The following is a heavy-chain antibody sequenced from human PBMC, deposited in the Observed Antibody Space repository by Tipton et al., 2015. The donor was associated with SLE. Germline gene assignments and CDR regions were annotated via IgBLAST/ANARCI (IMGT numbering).Heavy chain of an antibody. CDR1: GGSISSSSYY. D-gene: IGHD5-12*01. J-gene: IGHJ6*03. Sequence: TLSLTCTASGGSISSSSYYWGLIRQPPGKGLEWIGSIYYSGSNYYNPSLKSRVTISVDTSKNQFSLTLSSVTAADTAVYYCARVWVARDYYYMDVWGKGTTVAVSS. CDR2: IYYSGSN. V-gene: IGHV4-39*07. CDR3: ARVWVARDYYYMDV.